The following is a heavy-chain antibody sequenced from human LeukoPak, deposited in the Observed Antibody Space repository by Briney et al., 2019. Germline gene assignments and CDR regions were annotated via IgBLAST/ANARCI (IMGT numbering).Heavy chain of an antibody. D-gene: IGHD2-2*02. J-gene: IGHJ6*02. Sequence: SETLSLTCTVSGGSISSYYWSWIRQPPGKGLEWIGYIYYSGSTNYNPSLKSRVTISVDTSKNQFSPKLSSVTAADTAVYYCARDLGYCSSTSCYRSYYYYGMDVWGQGTTVTVSS. CDR1: GGSISSYY. CDR2: IYYSGST. V-gene: IGHV4-59*01. CDR3: ARDLGYCSSTSCYRSYYYYGMDV.